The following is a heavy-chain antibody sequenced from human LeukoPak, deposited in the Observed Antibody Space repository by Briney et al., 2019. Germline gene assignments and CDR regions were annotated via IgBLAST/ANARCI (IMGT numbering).Heavy chain of an antibody. V-gene: IGHV1-46*01. CDR1: GYTFTIYY. D-gene: IGHD3-22*01. CDR3: ARDQGRSYYDSSGYYQSPPWFDP. CDR2: INPSGGST. Sequence: GASVTVSCKASGYTFTIYYMHWVRQAPGQGLEWMGIINPSGGSTSYAQKFQGRVTMTRDTSTSTVYMELSSLRSEDTAVYYCARDQGRSYYDSSGYYQSPPWFDPWGQGTLVTVSS. J-gene: IGHJ5*02.